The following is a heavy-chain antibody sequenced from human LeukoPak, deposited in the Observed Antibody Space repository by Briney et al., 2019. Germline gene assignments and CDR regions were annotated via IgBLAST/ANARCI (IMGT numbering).Heavy chain of an antibody. CDR3: ATLSLTTNGMDV. D-gene: IGHD4-17*01. CDR2: ISSSSSYI. V-gene: IGHV3-21*01. Sequence: KTGGSLRLSCAASGFSFSSYSMNWVRQAPGKGLEWVSSISSSSSYIYYADSVKGRFTISRDNAKNSLYLQMNSLRAEDTAVYYCATLSLTTNGMDVWGQGTTVTVSS. CDR1: GFSFSSYS. J-gene: IGHJ6*02.